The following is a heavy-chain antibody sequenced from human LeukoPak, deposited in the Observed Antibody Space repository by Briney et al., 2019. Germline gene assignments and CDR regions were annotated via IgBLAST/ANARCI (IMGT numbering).Heavy chain of an antibody. V-gene: IGHV3-20*04. CDR1: GVTTYDYG. D-gene: IGHD2-2*01. J-gene: IGHJ4*02. Sequence: PGGSLRLSCAVYGVTTYDYGMRWVRQAPGKGLEWVSGINRDGTNTDYAESVKGRFTISRDSAEKSLYLQMNSLRDEDRAFYYCVKDLPSHCYNFDYWGQGPLVPVSS. CDR2: INRDGTNT. CDR3: VKDLPSHCYNFDY.